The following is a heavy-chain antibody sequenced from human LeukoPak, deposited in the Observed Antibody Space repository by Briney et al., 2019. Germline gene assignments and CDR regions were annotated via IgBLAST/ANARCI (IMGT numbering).Heavy chain of an antibody. CDR2: IYPADSDI. V-gene: IGHV5-51*01. CDR3: ARQEYCSGGSCYTWFDP. D-gene: IGHD2-15*01. CDR1: GYSINNYW. Sequence: PGESLKISCKGSGYSINNYWIGWVRQMPGKGLEWMGIIYPADSDIRYSPSFQGQVTISADKSISTAYLQWSSLKASDTAMYYCARQEYCSGGSCYTWFDPWSQGTLVTVSS. J-gene: IGHJ5*02.